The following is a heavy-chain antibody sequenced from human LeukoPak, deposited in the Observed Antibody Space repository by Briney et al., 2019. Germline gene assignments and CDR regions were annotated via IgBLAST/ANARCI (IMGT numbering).Heavy chain of an antibody. D-gene: IGHD1-7*01. J-gene: IGHJ6*02. Sequence: PSETLSLTCTVSGGSLSAGNYFWSWLRQHPGKGLEWIGYIRSTGSTYYNPSLKSRVTMSVDTSKNQLSLKLTSVTAADTAVYYCASQLELSLDYYYGMDVWGQGTTVTVSS. CDR3: ASQLELSLDYYYGMDV. CDR2: IRSTGST. V-gene: IGHV4-31*03. CDR1: GGSLSAGNYF.